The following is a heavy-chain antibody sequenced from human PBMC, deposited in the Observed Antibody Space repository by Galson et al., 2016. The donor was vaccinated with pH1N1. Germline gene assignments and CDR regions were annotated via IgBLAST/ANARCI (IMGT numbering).Heavy chain of an antibody. CDR3: ARDYRELLGDGFDI. Sequence: LSLTCTVSGGSISSGPSYWSWIRQHPGKGLEWLGYVYYSGSTYYNPSLKSRLTISVDTSKNQFSLKLRSGTAADTAVYYCARDYRELLGDGFDIWGQGTTVTVSA. CDR1: GGSISSGPSY. CDR2: VYYSGST. D-gene: IGHD1-26*01. V-gene: IGHV4-31*03. J-gene: IGHJ3*02.